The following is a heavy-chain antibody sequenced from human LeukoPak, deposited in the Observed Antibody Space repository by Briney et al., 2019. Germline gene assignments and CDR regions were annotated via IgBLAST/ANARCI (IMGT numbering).Heavy chain of an antibody. CDR3: ARHRYYYRSGSYYGAPYYMDV. Sequence: SETLSLTCTVSGYSISSGYYWGWIRQPPGKGLEWIGSIYHSGSTYYNPSLKSRVTISVDTSKNQFSLKLSSVTAADTAVYYCARHRYYYRSGSYYGAPYYMDVWGKGTTVTISS. CDR2: IYHSGST. CDR1: GYSISSGYY. V-gene: IGHV4-38-2*02. J-gene: IGHJ6*03. D-gene: IGHD3-10*01.